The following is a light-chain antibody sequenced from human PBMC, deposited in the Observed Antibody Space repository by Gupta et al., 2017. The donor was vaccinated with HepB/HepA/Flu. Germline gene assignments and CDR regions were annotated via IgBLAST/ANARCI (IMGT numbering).Light chain of an antibody. J-gene: IGKJ3*01. CDR2: GAS. CDR3: QQYDGWPT. Sequence: EIVMTQPPVILSVSAGETATISCRVSQSVSRNLAWYQHKPGLPPRLLIYGASTRATGVPDRFRASGSGTDFTLTISSLQSEDFAIYYCQQYDGWPTFGPGTNVD. CDR1: QSVSRN. V-gene: IGKV3D-15*01.